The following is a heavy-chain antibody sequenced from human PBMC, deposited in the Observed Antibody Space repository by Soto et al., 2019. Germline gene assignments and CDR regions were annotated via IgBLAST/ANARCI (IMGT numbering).Heavy chain of an antibody. V-gene: IGHV1-3*01. D-gene: IGHD3-9*01. CDR1: GYTFTSYA. CDR3: TGGGYSYSYDYDILTGYNYYYGMDV. J-gene: IGHJ6*02. Sequence: ASVKVSCKASGYTFTSYAMHWVRQAPGQRLEWMGWINAGNGNTKYSQKFQGRVTITRDTSASTAYMELSSLRSEDTAVYYCTGGGYSYSYDYDILTGYNYYYGMDVWGQGTTVTVSS. CDR2: INAGNGNT.